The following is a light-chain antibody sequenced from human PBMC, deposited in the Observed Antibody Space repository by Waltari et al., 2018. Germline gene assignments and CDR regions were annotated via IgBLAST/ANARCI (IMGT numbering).Light chain of an antibody. CDR3: YSAADNNLV. Sequence: SYELPQPSSVSVSLGQIAKITCSGDVLTKKSERWFQQKPGQAPIVMIYKDSGRPPGIPERFSGSSSGTTVTLTISGAQVEDEADYYCYSAADNNLVFGGGTKLTVL. J-gene: IGLJ3*02. CDR1: VLTKKS. CDR2: KDS. V-gene: IGLV3-27*01.